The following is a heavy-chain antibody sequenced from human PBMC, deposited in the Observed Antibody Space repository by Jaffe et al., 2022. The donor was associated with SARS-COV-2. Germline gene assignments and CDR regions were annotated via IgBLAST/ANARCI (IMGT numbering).Heavy chain of an antibody. CDR2: ISWNTDIM. Sequence: EVQVVQSGGGLVQPGRSLRLSCAASGFTFDDYAMHWVRQAPGKGLEWVSGISWNTDIMAYADSVKGRFTISRDNAKNSLYLQMNSLRDEDTAFYYCAIAGTGGRGWFGESNFDYWGQGALVTVSS. CDR3: AIAGTGGRGWFGESNFDY. J-gene: IGHJ4*02. CDR1: GFTFDDYA. V-gene: IGHV3-9*01. D-gene: IGHD3-10*01.